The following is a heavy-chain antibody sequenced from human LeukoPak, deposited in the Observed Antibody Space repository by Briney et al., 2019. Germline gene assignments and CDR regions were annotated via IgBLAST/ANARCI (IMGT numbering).Heavy chain of an antibody. CDR3: ARTYYYDSSGYYFDY. J-gene: IGHJ4*02. Sequence: SVKVSCKTSGGTFSSYAISWVRQAPGQGLEWMGWIIPIFGTPNYAQNFQGRVTITADESTSTAYLQLSSLRPEDTAVYYCARTYYYDSSGYYFDYWGQGTLVTVSS. CDR1: GGTFSSYA. V-gene: IGHV1-69*13. CDR2: IIPIFGTP. D-gene: IGHD3-22*01.